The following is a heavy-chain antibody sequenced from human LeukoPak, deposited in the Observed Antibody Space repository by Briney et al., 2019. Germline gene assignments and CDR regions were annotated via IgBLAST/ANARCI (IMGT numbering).Heavy chain of an antibody. D-gene: IGHD3-9*01. Sequence: ASVKVSCKASGYTFTGYYMHWVRQAPGQGLECMGWINPNSGGTNYAQKFQGRVTMTRDTSISTAYMELSRLRSDDTAVYYCARQTTTYYDILTGYSVFDYWGQGTLVTVSS. CDR1: GYTFTGYY. V-gene: IGHV1-2*02. CDR3: ARQTTTYYDILTGYSVFDY. CDR2: INPNSGGT. J-gene: IGHJ4*02.